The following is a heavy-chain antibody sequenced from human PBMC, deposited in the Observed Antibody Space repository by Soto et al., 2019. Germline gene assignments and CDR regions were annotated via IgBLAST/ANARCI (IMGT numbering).Heavy chain of an antibody. CDR1: GFTFSSYS. Sequence: LSLSCAASGFTFSSYSMNWVRQAPGKGLEWVSSISSSSSYIYYADSVKGRFTISRDNAKNSLYLQMNSLRAEDTAVYYCASAGKGPFDYWGQGTLVTVSS. CDR3: ASAGKGPFDY. V-gene: IGHV3-21*01. D-gene: IGHD1-26*01. CDR2: ISSSSSYI. J-gene: IGHJ4*02.